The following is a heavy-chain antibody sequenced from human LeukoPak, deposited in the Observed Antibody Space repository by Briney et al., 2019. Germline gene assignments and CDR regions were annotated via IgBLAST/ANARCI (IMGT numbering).Heavy chain of an antibody. D-gene: IGHD6-13*01. J-gene: IGHJ5*02. Sequence: RRSLRLSCAASGFTFSSYGMHWVRQAPGKGLEWVAVIWYDGSNKYYADSVKGRFTISRDNSKNTLYLQMNSLRAEDTAVYYCAREGSDSSSWYGWFDPWGQGTLVTVSS. CDR1: GFTFSSYG. V-gene: IGHV3-33*01. CDR3: AREGSDSSSWYGWFDP. CDR2: IWYDGSNK.